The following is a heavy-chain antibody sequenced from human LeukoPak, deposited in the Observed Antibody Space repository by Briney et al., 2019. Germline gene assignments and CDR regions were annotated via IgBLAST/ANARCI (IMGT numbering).Heavy chain of an antibody. Sequence: ASVKVSCKASGYTFTSYDINWVRQATGQGLEWMGWMNPNSGNTGYAQKFQGRVTITRNTSISTAYMELSSLRSEDTAVYYCARGVRRYCSGGSCYRFDPWGQGTLVTVSS. CDR1: GYTFTSYD. CDR3: ARGVRRYCSGGSCYRFDP. D-gene: IGHD2-15*01. V-gene: IGHV1-8*03. J-gene: IGHJ5*02. CDR2: MNPNSGNT.